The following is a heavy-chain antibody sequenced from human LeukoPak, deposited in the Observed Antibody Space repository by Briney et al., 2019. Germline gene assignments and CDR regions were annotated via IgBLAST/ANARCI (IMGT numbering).Heavy chain of an antibody. CDR3: ARLLDWAAL. Sequence: SETLSLTCAVSGYSISSGYYWGWIRQPPGKGLEWIGSIYHSGSTYYNPSLKSRVTISVDTSKNQFSLKLSSVTAAGTAVYYCARLLDWAALWGQGTMVTVSS. D-gene: IGHD6-6*01. CDR2: IYHSGST. V-gene: IGHV4-38-2*01. J-gene: IGHJ3*01. CDR1: GYSISSGYY.